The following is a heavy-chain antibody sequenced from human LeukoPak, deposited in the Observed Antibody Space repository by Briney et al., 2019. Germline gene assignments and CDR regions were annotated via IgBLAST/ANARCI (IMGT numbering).Heavy chain of an antibody. D-gene: IGHD1-26*01. V-gene: IGHV4-59*01. Sequence: SETLSLTCTVSGGSITSYCWNWIRQPPAKGLEWIGYIYYSGSTNYNPSLKIRVTISVDRSKNQLSLKLSSVTAADTAVYYCARGLLGGTNALDIWGQGKMVTVSP. CDR3: ARGLLGGTNALDI. CDR2: IYYSGST. J-gene: IGHJ3*02. CDR1: GGSITSYC.